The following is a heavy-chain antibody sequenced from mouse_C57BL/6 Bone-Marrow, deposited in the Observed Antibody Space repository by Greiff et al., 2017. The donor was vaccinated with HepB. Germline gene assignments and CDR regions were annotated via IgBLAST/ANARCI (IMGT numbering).Heavy chain of an antibody. CDR3: ARSSGLRAMDY. V-gene: IGHV1-64*01. J-gene: IGHJ4*01. D-gene: IGHD3-1*01. CDR2: IHPNSGST. CDR1: GYTFTSYW. Sequence: QVQLQQPGAELVKPGASVKLSCKASGYTFTSYWMHWVKQRPGQGLEWIGMIHPNSGSTNYNEKFKNKATLTVDTSSSTAYMQLSSLTSEDSAVYYCARSSGLRAMDYWGQGTSVTVSS.